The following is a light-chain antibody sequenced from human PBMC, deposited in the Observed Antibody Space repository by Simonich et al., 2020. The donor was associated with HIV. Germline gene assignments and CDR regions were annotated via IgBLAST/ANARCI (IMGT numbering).Light chain of an antibody. J-gene: IGKJ4*01. CDR2: AAS. CDR3: QQYNNLPLT. Sequence: DILMTQSPSSLSASVGDRVTITCRASQDINNYLAWFQQKPGTAPKSLIYAASSLQSGVPSKFSGSGSGTDFTFTISSLQPEDVATYYCQQYNNLPLTFGGGTKVEIK. V-gene: IGKV1-16*02. CDR1: QDINNY.